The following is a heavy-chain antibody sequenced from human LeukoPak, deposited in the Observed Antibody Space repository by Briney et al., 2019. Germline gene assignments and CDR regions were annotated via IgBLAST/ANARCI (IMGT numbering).Heavy chain of an antibody. CDR3: ARGGNVLRYFDWLSGISLHAY. J-gene: IGHJ4*02. V-gene: IGHV1-2*02. Sequence: GASVKVSCKASGYTFTSYDINWVRQATGQGLEWMGWINPNSGGTNYAQKFQSRVTMTRDTSISTAYMELSRLRSDDTAVYYCARGGNVLRYFDWLSGISLHAYWGQGTLVTVSS. D-gene: IGHD3-9*01. CDR2: INPNSGGT. CDR1: GYTFTSYD.